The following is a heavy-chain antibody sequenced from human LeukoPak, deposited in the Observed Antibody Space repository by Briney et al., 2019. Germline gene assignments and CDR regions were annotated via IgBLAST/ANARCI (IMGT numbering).Heavy chain of an antibody. V-gene: IGHV3-7*03. Sequence: GGSLRLSCVASGLTVSNHWMSWVRQAPGKGLEWVANIREERGQEYYVDSVKGRFTISRDNAKNSLFLQMNSLRAEDTAVYYCARVPGYTSGRGTIDSWGQGTLATVSS. CDR2: IREERGQE. CDR3: ARVPGYTSGRGTIDS. J-gene: IGHJ4*02. D-gene: IGHD5-18*01. CDR1: GLTVSNHW.